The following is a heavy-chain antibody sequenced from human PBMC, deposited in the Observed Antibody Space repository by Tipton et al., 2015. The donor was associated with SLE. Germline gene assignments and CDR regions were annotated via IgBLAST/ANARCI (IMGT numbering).Heavy chain of an antibody. CDR3: ARDKNGDYYDY. D-gene: IGHD4-17*01. Sequence: LRLSCTVSGASISSGSFYWSWIRQSAGKGLEWIGYIYYSGSTDYNPSLKSRLTISVDTSKNQFSLRLNSVTAADTAVYYCARDKNGDYYDYWGQGTLVTVSS. J-gene: IGHJ4*02. CDR1: GASISSGSFY. V-gene: IGHV4-61*09. CDR2: IYYSGST.